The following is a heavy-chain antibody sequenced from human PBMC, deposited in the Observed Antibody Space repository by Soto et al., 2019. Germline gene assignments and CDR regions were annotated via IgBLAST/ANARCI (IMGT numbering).Heavy chain of an antibody. Sequence: QGQLVQSGAEVKKPGSSVKASCKASGDTFSSYAISWVRQAPGQRLEWMGGIIPIFGTTSYAQNFLGRATITADESTSTAYMELSSLRSEDTAVYYCARVGGGTKVTLHYFDNWGQGTLVTVSP. V-gene: IGHV1-69*12. J-gene: IGHJ4*02. D-gene: IGHD4-17*01. CDR3: ARVGGGTKVTLHYFDN. CDR2: IIPIFGTT. CDR1: GDTFSSYA.